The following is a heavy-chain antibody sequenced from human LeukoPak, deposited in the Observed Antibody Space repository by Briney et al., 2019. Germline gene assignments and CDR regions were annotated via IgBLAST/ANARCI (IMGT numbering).Heavy chain of an antibody. CDR3: AKVGYYDFWSGPRGYYYMDV. D-gene: IGHD3-3*01. Sequence: GGSLRLSCAASGFTFSSYAMSWVRQAPGKGLEWVSAISGSGGSTYYADSVKGRFTISRDNSKNTLYLQMNSLRAEDTAVYYCAKVGYYDFWSGPRGYYYMDVWGKGTTVTVSS. V-gene: IGHV3-23*01. J-gene: IGHJ6*03. CDR1: GFTFSSYA. CDR2: ISGSGGST.